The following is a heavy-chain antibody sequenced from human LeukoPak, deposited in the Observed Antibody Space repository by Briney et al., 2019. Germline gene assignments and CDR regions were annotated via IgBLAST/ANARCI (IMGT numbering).Heavy chain of an antibody. V-gene: IGHV3-23*01. Sequence: GGSLRLSCAASGFTFSSYAMSWVRQAPGKGLEWVSAISGSGGSTYYADSVKGRFTISRDNSKNTLYLQMNSLRAEDTAVYYCARQRLRGGLVYYYYGMDVWGQGTTVTVSS. D-gene: IGHD3-10*01. CDR1: GFTFSSYA. CDR3: ARQRLRGGLVYYYYGMDV. CDR2: ISGSGGST. J-gene: IGHJ6*02.